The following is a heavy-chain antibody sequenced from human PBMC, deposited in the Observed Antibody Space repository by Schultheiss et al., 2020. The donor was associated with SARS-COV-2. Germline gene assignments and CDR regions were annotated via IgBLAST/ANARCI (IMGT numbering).Heavy chain of an antibody. CDR3: ARKVVVPSGYGMDV. J-gene: IGHJ6*02. V-gene: IGHV4-59*08. Sequence: SETLSLTCTVSGGSISPFYWSWIRQPPGKGLEWIGYIYYSGSTKYNPSLKSRVTISVDTSKNQFSLKLSSVTAADTAVYYCARKVVVPSGYGMDVWGQGTTVTVSS. CDR1: GGSISPFY. CDR2: IYYSGST. D-gene: IGHD3-22*01.